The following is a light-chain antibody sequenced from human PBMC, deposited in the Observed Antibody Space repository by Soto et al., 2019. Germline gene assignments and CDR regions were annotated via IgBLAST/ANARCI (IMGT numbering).Light chain of an antibody. Sequence: ETVLTQSPATLSLSPGERATLSCRASQSVSSHLAWYQQRPGQGPRLLIYEASNRATGIPARFSGSGSGTDFTLTISSLEPEDFAVYYCEQRSNWPLTFGGGTKVEIK. CDR2: EAS. V-gene: IGKV3-11*01. CDR3: EQRSNWPLT. CDR1: QSVSSH. J-gene: IGKJ4*01.